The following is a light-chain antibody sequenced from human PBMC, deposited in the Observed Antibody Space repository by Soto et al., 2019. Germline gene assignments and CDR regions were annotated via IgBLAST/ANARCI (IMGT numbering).Light chain of an antibody. J-gene: IGKJ4*01. CDR3: QQRSNFLT. CDR1: QSVSSSY. V-gene: IGKV3D-20*02. Sequence: ELVLTQSPGTLSLSPGERATLSCRASQSVSSSYLAWYQQKPGQAPRLLIYDATNRATGIPARFSGSGSGTDFTLTISSLEPEDFAVYYCQQRSNFLTFGGGTKVDIK. CDR2: DAT.